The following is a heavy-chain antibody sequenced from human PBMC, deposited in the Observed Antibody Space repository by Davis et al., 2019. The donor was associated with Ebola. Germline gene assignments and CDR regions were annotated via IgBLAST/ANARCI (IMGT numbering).Heavy chain of an antibody. J-gene: IGHJ4*02. Sequence: PGGSLRLFCAASGFIFSSYPMSWVRQAPGKGLEWVSGISGGGTSTFYADSVKGRFTISRDNSKNTLYLQMNSLRVEDMAVYYCAKSPPLVVVAATLFDYWGQGTLVTVSS. D-gene: IGHD2-15*01. CDR3: AKSPPLVVVAATLFDY. CDR1: GFIFSSYP. V-gene: IGHV3-23*01. CDR2: ISGGGTST.